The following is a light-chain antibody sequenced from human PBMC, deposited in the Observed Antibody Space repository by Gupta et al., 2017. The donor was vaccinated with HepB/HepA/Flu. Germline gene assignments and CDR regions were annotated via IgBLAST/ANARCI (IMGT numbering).Light chain of an antibody. J-gene: IGLJ2*01. Sequence: ALTQPASVSGSPGQSITISCTGTSSDVGGYNYVSWHQQHPGKAPNLLIYDVFNRPAGVANRFSGSKSGNTASLTISGRKKEDEADYYGSSDASSSTVVFGGGTKLTVL. CDR3: SSDASSSTVV. V-gene: IGLV2-14*03. CDR2: DVF. CDR1: SSDVGGYNY.